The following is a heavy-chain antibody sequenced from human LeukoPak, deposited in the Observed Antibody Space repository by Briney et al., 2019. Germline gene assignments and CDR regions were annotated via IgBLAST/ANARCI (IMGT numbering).Heavy chain of an antibody. CDR2: ITTSSSYI. J-gene: IGHJ6*02. D-gene: IGHD2-2*01. CDR3: ASHIVVVTAIRYYAMDV. Sequence: CXASGFSFGSYDMNWGRQAPGKGLEWVSSITTSSSYIYYADSVKGRFTVSRDNAKNSLYLQMNSLRAEDTAVYYCASHIVVVTAIRYYAMDVWGQGTTVTVSS. V-gene: IGHV3-21*01. CDR1: GFSFGSYD.